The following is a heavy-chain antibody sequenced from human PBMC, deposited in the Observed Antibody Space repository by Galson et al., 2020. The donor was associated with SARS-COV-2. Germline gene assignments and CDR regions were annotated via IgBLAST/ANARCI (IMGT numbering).Heavy chain of an antibody. D-gene: IGHD3-22*01. J-gene: IGHJ4*02. CDR1: GGSISSGDYY. V-gene: IGHV4-30-4*08. Sequence: SETLSLTCTVSGGSISSGDYYWSWVRQPPGKGLEWIGYMSHSGRSYYDPSLKSRATISGDTSKNHFSLKLSSVSAADTAVYYCARYYYDGSGFDYWCQGTLVTVSS. CDR2: MSHSGRS. CDR3: ARYYYDGSGFDY.